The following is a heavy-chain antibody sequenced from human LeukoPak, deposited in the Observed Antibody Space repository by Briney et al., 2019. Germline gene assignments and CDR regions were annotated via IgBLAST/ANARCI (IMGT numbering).Heavy chain of an antibody. CDR3: ARNIMTTVTTTSVPGGYYYYGMDV. V-gene: IGHV4-34*01. J-gene: IGHJ6*02. CDR1: GGSFSGYY. D-gene: IGHD4-17*01. Sequence: KTSETLSLTCAVYGGSFSGYYWSWIRQPPGKGLEWIGEINHSGSTNYNPSLKSRVTISVDTSKNQFSLKLSSVTAADTAVYYCARNIMTTVTTTSVPGGYYYYGMDVWGQGTTVTVSS. CDR2: INHSGST.